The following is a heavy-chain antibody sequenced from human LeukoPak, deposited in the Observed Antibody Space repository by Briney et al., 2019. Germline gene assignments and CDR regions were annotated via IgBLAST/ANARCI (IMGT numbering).Heavy chain of an antibody. Sequence: SETLSLTCTVSGGSISRATYYWAWIRQPPGKGLEWIGSHDYSGTTFYNPSLKSRLTISGDTPKTQFSLRLRSVTAADTAVYYCARQGTNDYDTSGLDAFDIWGQGKMVTVSS. CDR1: GGSISRATYY. V-gene: IGHV4-39*01. D-gene: IGHD3-22*01. J-gene: IGHJ3*02. CDR2: HDYSGTT. CDR3: ARQGTNDYDTSGLDAFDI.